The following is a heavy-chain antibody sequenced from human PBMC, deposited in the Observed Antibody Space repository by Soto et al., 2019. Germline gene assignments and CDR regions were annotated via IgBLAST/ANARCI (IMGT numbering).Heavy chain of an antibody. CDR2: ISSTTNYI. CDR3: ARESEDLTSNFDY. J-gene: IGHJ4*02. CDR1: GFTLTTYS. V-gene: IGHV3-21*06. Sequence: EVQLVESGGGLVKPGGSLRLSCAASGFTLTTYSMKWVRQAPGKGLEWVSSISSTTNYIYYGDSMKGRFTISRDNAKNSLYLEMNSLRAEDTAVYYCARESEDLTSNFDYWGQGTLVTVSS.